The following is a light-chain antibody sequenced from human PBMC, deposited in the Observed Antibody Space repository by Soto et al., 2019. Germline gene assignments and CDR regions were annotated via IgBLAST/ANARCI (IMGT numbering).Light chain of an antibody. V-gene: IGKV3-15*01. CDR1: QSLRSK. Sequence: EIVMTQSPATLSVSPGDGATLSCRASQSLRSKLAWYQHKPGQSPRLLIYDASTRATGIPARFSGSGSGTEFTLTISSLQSDDFAIYFCQQYFDWPFITFGGGTKVEIK. J-gene: IGKJ4*01. CDR2: DAS. CDR3: QQYFDWPFIT.